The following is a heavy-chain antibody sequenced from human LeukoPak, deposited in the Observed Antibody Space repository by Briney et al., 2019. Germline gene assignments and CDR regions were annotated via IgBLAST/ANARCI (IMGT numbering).Heavy chain of an antibody. J-gene: IGHJ4*02. CDR1: GFTFSSYS. CDR2: ITPSSADT. V-gene: IGHV3-23*01. Sequence: GGSLRLSCAASGFTFSSYSMNWVRQAPGKGLEWVSTITPSSADTYYADSVKGRFTISRDNSKNTLYLQMNSLRAEDTALYYCARRADSNDKRRPDYWGQGTLVTVSS. CDR3: ARRADSNDKRRPDY. D-gene: IGHD3-22*01.